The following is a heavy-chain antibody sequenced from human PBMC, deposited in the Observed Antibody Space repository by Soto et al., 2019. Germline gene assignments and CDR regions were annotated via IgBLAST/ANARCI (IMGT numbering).Heavy chain of an antibody. CDR2: IYYSGST. CDR3: ARQGNVVVPAAMNAFDI. J-gene: IGHJ3*02. V-gene: IGHV4-59*08. D-gene: IGHD2-2*01. CDR1: GGSISSYY. Sequence: SGTLSLTCTVSGGSISSYYWSWIRQPPGKGLEWIGYIYYSGSTNYNPSLKSRVTISVDTSKNQFSLKLSSVTAADTAVYYCARQGNVVVPAAMNAFDIWGQGTMVTVSS.